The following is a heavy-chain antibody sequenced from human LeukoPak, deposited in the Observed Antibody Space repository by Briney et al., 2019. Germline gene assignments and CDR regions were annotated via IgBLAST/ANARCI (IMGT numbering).Heavy chain of an antibody. D-gene: IGHD5-12*01. V-gene: IGHV4-38-2*01. CDR1: GYSISSGYY. Sequence: PSETLSLTCAVSGYSISSGYYWGWIWQPPGKGLEWIGSIYHSGSTYYNPSLKSRVTISVDTSKNQFSLKLSSVTAADTAVYYCARADRVATTNYYYYYGMDVWGKGTTVTVSS. CDR2: IYHSGST. CDR3: ARADRVATTNYYYYYGMDV. J-gene: IGHJ6*04.